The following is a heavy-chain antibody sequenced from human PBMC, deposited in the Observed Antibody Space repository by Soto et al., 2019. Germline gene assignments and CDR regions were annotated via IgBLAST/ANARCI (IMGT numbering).Heavy chain of an antibody. V-gene: IGHV4-34*02. Sequence: QVQLEQWGAGLLKSSGTLSLRCVLSGGSFSEFYWSWIRQPPGQGLEWIGDINPSGSTNYNPSLESRVTIAIDTSNNHFSLNVSSVTAADTAVYYCARVFGYYYYYMDVWGKGTTVSVFS. J-gene: IGHJ6*03. CDR1: GGSFSEFY. CDR3: ARVFGYYYYYMDV. CDR2: INPSGST. D-gene: IGHD3-3*01.